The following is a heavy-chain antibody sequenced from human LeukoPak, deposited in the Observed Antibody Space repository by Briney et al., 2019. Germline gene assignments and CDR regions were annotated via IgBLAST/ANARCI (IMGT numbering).Heavy chain of an antibody. J-gene: IGHJ4*02. V-gene: IGHV4-31*03. D-gene: IGHD2-2*01. Sequence: SETLSLTCSVSGGSITSGGWYWSWIRQHPGKGLEWIGYIYYSGSTYYNPSLKSRVTISLDTSENQFSLKLTSVTAADTAVYYCAREGCSSTSCYFHYWGQGALVTVSS. CDR2: IYYSGST. CDR3: AREGCSSTSCYFHY. CDR1: GGSITSGGWY.